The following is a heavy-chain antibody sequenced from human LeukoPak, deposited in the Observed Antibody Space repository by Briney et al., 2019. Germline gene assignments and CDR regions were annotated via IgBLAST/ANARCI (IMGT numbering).Heavy chain of an antibody. CDR1: GFTFSSYA. J-gene: IGHJ4*02. V-gene: IGHV3-30-3*01. Sequence: QPGGSLRLSCAASGFTFSSYAMHWVRQAPGKGLEWVAVISYDGSNKYYADSVKGRFTISRDNSKNTPYLQMNSLRAEDTAVYYCARADYYDSSGYSYYFDYWGQGTLVTVSS. CDR2: ISYDGSNK. CDR3: ARADYYDSSGYSYYFDY. D-gene: IGHD3-22*01.